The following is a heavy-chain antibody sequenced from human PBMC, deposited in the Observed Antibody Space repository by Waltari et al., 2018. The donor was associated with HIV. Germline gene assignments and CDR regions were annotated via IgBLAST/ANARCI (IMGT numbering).Heavy chain of an antibody. D-gene: IGHD2-8*01. Sequence: QVQLVESGGGVVQPGRSLRLSCAASGFTFSSYGMHWVRQAPGKGLEWVAVIWYDGSNKYYADSVKGRFTISRDNSKNTLYLQMNSLRAEDTAVYYCAREWAGDGVCCYYGMDVWGQGTTVTVSS. V-gene: IGHV3-33*01. J-gene: IGHJ6*02. CDR2: IWYDGSNK. CDR3: AREWAGDGVCCYYGMDV. CDR1: GFTFSSYG.